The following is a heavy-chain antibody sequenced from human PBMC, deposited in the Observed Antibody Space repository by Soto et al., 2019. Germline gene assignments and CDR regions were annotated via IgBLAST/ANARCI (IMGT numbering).Heavy chain of an antibody. D-gene: IGHD1-1*01. CDR3: TTDREACFFYLNDDHRDLIYF. J-gene: IGHJ1*01. Sequence: GEARRDRWGGSGVMSRNAANIGCRLPPEKRQEWVGRIKSKTDGGTTDYAAPVKGRFTISRDDSKNTLYLQMNSLKTEDTAVYYCTTDREACFFYLNDDHRDLIYF. CDR1: GVMSRNAA. CDR2: IKSKTDGGTT. V-gene: IGHV3-15*07.